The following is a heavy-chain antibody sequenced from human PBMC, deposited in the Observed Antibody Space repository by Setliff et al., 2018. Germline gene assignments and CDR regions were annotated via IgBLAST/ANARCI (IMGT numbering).Heavy chain of an antibody. V-gene: IGHV3-30*07. Sequence: PGGSLRLSCAASGFTFSSYAMHWVRQAPGRGLEWVAVISYDGSNKYYADSVKGRFTISRDNANQSLYLQMNSLRAEDTAVYYCARLALTGYDSSGYYYALEYYYYMDVWGKGTTVTVSS. D-gene: IGHD3-22*01. CDR1: GFTFSSYA. CDR3: ARLALTGYDSSGYYYALEYYYYMDV. CDR2: ISYDGSNK. J-gene: IGHJ6*03.